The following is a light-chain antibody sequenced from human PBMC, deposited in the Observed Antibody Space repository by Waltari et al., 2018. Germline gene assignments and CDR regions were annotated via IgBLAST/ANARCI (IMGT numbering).Light chain of an antibody. CDR2: ATS. CDR1: QSISNN. J-gene: IGKJ2*01. Sequence: DIQMTQSPSSLSASVGDRVTITCRASQSISNNLNWYQQKPGKAPKLLIYATSVLQSGVPSRFSGSGSGADFTLTISSLYPEDFATYYCQQNFRFPYTFGQGTKLEIK. CDR3: QQNFRFPYT. V-gene: IGKV1-39*01.